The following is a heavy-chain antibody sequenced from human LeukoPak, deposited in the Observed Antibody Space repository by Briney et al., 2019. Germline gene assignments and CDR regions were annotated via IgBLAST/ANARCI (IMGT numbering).Heavy chain of an antibody. CDR1: GGSLSGYY. CDR2: INHSGST. Sequence: SETLSLTCAVYGGSLSGYYWSWIRQPPGKGLEWIGEINHSGSTNYNPSLKSRVTISVDTSKNQFSLKLSSVTAEDTAVYYCARDRGKQQLINWFDPWGQGTLVTVSS. J-gene: IGHJ5*02. D-gene: IGHD6-13*01. CDR3: ARDRGKQQLINWFDP. V-gene: IGHV4-34*01.